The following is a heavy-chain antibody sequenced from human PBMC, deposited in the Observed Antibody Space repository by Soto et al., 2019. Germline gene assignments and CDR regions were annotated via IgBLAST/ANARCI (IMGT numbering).Heavy chain of an antibody. CDR3: AATPRD. CDR1: GGSISTYY. J-gene: IGHJ4*02. CDR2: IYYSGST. V-gene: IGHV4-59*01. D-gene: IGHD1-26*01. Sequence: SETLSLTCTVSGGSISTYYWSWIRQPPGKGLEWIGYIYYSGSTNYNPSLKSRVTISVDTSNNQISLKVTSVTAADTAVYYCAATPRDWGQGTLVTVSS.